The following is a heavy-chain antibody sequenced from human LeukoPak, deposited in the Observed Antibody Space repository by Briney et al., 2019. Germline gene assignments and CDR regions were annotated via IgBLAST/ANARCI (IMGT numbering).Heavy chain of an antibody. CDR2: ISGSGGST. J-gene: IGHJ4*02. D-gene: IGHD4-11*01. V-gene: IGHV3-23*01. CDR3: AKKVFAVTTVTDRGY. CDR1: GFTFSSYA. Sequence: GGSLRLSCAASGFTFSSYAMSWVRQAPGKGLEWVSAISGSGGSTYYADSVKGRFTISRDNSKNTLYLQMNSLRAEDTAVYYCAKKVFAVTTVTDRGYWGQGTLVTVPS.